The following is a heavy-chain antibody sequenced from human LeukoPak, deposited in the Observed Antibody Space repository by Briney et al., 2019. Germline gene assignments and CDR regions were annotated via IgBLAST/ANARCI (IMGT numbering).Heavy chain of an antibody. Sequence: HSGGSLRLSCATSGFSFTDYPMNWVRQAPGKGLEWISNIRTTAEGAKYAYYADSVKGRATISRDDGKNTLYLHMNSLRDDDTAVYYCATDQRYAFDYWGQGILVTVSS. CDR1: GFSFTDYP. CDR3: ATDQRYAFDY. CDR2: IRTTAEGAKYA. V-gene: IGHV3-48*02. J-gene: IGHJ4*02. D-gene: IGHD3-9*01.